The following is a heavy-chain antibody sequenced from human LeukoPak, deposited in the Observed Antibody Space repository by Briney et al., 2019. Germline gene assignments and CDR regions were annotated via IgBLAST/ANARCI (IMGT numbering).Heavy chain of an antibody. CDR1: GYTFTSYG. Sequence: SVKVSCKASGYTFTSYGISWVRQAPGQGLEWMGGIIPIFGTANYAQKFQGRVTITADESTSTAYMELSSLRSEDTAVYYCAIQRIVQNWFDPWGQGTLVTVSS. V-gene: IGHV1-69*13. CDR3: AIQRIVQNWFDP. CDR2: IIPIFGTA. D-gene: IGHD2/OR15-2a*01. J-gene: IGHJ5*02.